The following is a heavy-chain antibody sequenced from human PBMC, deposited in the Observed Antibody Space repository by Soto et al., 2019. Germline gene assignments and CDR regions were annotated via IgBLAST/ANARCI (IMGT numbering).Heavy chain of an antibody. CDR2: ITGSGGST. CDR3: AKDIVVVPANAWPGMDV. CDR1: GFTFSSYA. Sequence: GGSLRLSCAASGFTFSSYAMNWVRQAPGKGLEWVSAITGSGGSTYYADSVKGRFTISRDNSKNTLYLQMNSLRAEDTAVYYCAKDIVVVPANAWPGMDVWGQGTTVTVSS. V-gene: IGHV3-23*01. J-gene: IGHJ6*02. D-gene: IGHD2-2*01.